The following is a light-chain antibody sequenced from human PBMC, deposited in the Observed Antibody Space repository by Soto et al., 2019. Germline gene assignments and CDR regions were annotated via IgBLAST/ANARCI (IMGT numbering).Light chain of an antibody. J-gene: IGKJ1*01. Sequence: EIVLTHSPATLSLSPWEIATLSCRARQSVNSYLAWYQQKPGQAPRLLIYDASNRATGIPARFSCSGSGTDLSLPIIRLEPEDFAVYYCQQYGNTSRWTFGQGTKVDIK. CDR1: QSVNSY. V-gene: IGKV3-11*01. CDR3: QQYGNTSRWT. CDR2: DAS.